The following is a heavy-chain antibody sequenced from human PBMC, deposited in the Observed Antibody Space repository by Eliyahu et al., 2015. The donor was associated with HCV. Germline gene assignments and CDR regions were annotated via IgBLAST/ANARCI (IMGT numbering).Heavy chain of an antibody. CDR2: IKSKTDGGTT. CDR3: TTGAPGGFDYYLDV. CDR1: GFXFXXAW. Sequence: EVQLVESGGGLVKPGGSLXLSCAAXGFXFXXAWLGWVRPAPGKGLEWIGRIKSKTDGGTTDYAAPVKGRFTISRDDSKSTLYLQMNSLKTEDTAVYYCTTGAPGGFDYYLDVWGQGTTVTVSS. V-gene: IGHV3-15*01. J-gene: IGHJ6*03. D-gene: IGHD3-10*01.